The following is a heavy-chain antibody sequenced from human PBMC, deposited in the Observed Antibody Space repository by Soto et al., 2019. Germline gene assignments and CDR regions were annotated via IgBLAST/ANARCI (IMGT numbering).Heavy chain of an antibody. V-gene: IGHV4-39*01. CDR3: ARLGYSYGFIPTNFDY. J-gene: IGHJ4*02. CDR1: GGSISSSSYY. D-gene: IGHD5-18*01. CDR2: IYYSGST. Sequence: SETLSLTCTVSGGSISSSSYYWGWTRQPPGKGLEWIGSIYYSGSTYYNPSLKSRVTISVDTSKNQFSLKLSSVTAADTAVYYCARLGYSYGFIPTNFDYWGQGTLVTVSS.